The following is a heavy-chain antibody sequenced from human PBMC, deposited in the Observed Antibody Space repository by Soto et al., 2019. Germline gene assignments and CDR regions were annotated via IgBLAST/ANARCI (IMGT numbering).Heavy chain of an antibody. Sequence: GGSLRLSCAASGFTFSSYGMHWVRQAPGKGLEWVAVIWYDGSNKYYADSVKGRFTISRDNSKNTLYLQMNSLRAEDTAVYYCARDTAEGPVNSVRGVTHLDYWGQGTLVTVSS. CDR1: GFTFSSYG. D-gene: IGHD3-10*02. V-gene: IGHV3-33*01. J-gene: IGHJ4*02. CDR2: IWYDGSNK. CDR3: ARDTAEGPVNSVRGVTHLDY.